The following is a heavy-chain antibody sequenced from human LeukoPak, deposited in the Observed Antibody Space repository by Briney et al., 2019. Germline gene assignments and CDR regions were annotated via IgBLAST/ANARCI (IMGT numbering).Heavy chain of an antibody. CDR3: ASGLYYDSSGAFQH. CDR2: IFYSGST. CDR1: GGSISTSSYY. Sequence: SETLSLTCTVSGGSISTSSYYWGWVRQPPGKGLEWIGNIFYSGSTYYSPSLKSRVTISVDTSKNQFSLKLSSVTAADTAVYYCASGLYYDSSGAFQHWGQGTLVTVSS. V-gene: IGHV4-39*07. D-gene: IGHD3-22*01. J-gene: IGHJ1*01.